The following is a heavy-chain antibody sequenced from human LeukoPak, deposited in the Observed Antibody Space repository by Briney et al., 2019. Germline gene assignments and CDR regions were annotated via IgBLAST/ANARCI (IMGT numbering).Heavy chain of an antibody. CDR2: FDPEDGET. D-gene: IGHD6-13*01. CDR3: ATKAAAGTDYYYGMDV. J-gene: IGHJ6*02. CDR1: GYTLTELS. Sequence: ASVKVSCKVSGYTLTELSMHWVRQAPGKGLEWMGGFDPEDGETIYAQKFQGRVTMTEDISTDTAYMELSSLRSEDTAVYYCATKAAAGTDYYYGMDVWGQGTTVTVSS. V-gene: IGHV1-24*01.